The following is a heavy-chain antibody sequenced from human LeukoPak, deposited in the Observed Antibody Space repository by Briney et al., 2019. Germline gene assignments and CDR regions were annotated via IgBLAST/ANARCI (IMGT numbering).Heavy chain of an antibody. CDR2: INPNSGDT. CDR1: GYTFIDYY. D-gene: IGHD5-12*01. Sequence: ASVKVSCKASGYTFIDYYIHWVRQAPGQGLEWMGRINPNSGDTNYAQEFEGRVTMTRDTSIRTAYMELSRLTSDDTAVYFRARDKWLRDYWGQGTLVTVSS. CDR3: ARDKWLRDY. V-gene: IGHV1-2*02. J-gene: IGHJ4*02.